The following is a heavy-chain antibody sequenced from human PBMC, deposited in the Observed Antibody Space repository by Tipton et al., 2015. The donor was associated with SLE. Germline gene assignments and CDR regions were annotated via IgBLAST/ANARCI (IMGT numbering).Heavy chain of an antibody. CDR3: ARGPLRGYCSSTSCDVYFQH. CDR1: GYTFTSYG. D-gene: IGHD2-2*01. J-gene: IGHJ1*01. CDR2: ISAYNGNT. Sequence: QSGAEVKKPGASVKVSCKASGYTFTSYGISWVRQAPGQGLEWMGWISAYNGNTNYAQKLQGRVTMTTDTSTSTAYMELRSLRSDDTAVYYCARGPLRGYCSSTSCDVYFQHWGQGTLVTVSS. V-gene: IGHV1-18*01.